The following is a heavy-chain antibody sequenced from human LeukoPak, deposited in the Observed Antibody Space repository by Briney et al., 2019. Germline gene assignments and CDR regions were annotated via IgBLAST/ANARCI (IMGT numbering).Heavy chain of an antibody. Sequence: GGSLRLSCAASGFTFSSYGMHWVRQAPGKGLEWVAVISYDGSNKYYADSVEGRFTISRDNSKNTLYLQMNSLRAEDTAVYYCAKFPGDYDSDYWGQGTLVTVSS. D-gene: IGHD4-17*01. CDR1: GFTFSSYG. V-gene: IGHV3-30*18. CDR3: AKFPGDYDSDY. CDR2: ISYDGSNK. J-gene: IGHJ4*02.